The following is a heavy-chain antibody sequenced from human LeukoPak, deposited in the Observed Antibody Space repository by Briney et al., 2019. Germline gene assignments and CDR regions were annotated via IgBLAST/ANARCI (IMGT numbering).Heavy chain of an antibody. J-gene: IGHJ5*02. D-gene: IGHD3-10*01. CDR3: ARDLLLWFGEFRFDP. V-gene: IGHV3-7*03. CDR1: GFTFSSYW. CDR2: IKQDGSEK. Sequence: GGSLRLSCAASGFTFSSYWMSWVRQAPGKGLEWVANIKQDGSEKYYVDSVKGRFTISRDNAKNSLYLQMNSLRAEDTAAYYCARDLLLWFGEFRFDPWGQGTLVTVSS.